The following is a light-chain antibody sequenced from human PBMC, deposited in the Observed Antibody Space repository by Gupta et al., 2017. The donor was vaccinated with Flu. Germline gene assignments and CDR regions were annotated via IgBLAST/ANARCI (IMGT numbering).Light chain of an antibody. CDR2: RND. J-gene: IGLJ3*02. V-gene: IGLV1-47*01. Sequence: SVLTQPPSASATPGQRVTMSCSGSSSNIESNYVYWYQQLPGMAPKLLIYRNDQRPSGVPDRFSGSKSGTSAALAISGLRAEDEADYYCAAGDDSRSGWLFGGGTKLTV. CDR1: SSNIESNY. CDR3: AAGDDSRSGWL.